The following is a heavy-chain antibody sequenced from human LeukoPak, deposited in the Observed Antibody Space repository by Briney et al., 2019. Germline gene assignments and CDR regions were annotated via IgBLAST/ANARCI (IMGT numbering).Heavy chain of an antibody. V-gene: IGHV3-21*01. D-gene: IGHD6-13*01. Sequence: PGGSLRLSCAASGFTFSSYSMNWIRQPPGKGLEWVSSIISSSSSMYYADSVKGRFTVSRDNAKNSLYLQMNSLRAEDTAVYYCAREGTTAGYAFDIWGQGTMVTVSS. CDR3: AREGTTAGYAFDI. CDR1: GFTFSSYS. J-gene: IGHJ3*02. CDR2: IISSSSSM.